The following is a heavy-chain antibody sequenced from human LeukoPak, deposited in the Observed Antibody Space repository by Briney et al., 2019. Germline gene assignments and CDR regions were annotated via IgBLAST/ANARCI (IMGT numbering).Heavy chain of an antibody. J-gene: IGHJ3*02. CDR2: MNPNTGNT. CDR3: ARVRRGDSGYGSLDI. Sequence: ASVKVSCKASGYTFTSYDIHWVRQATGQGLEWMGWMNPNTGNTGYAQKLQGRVTMTRNTSISTAYMELSRLRSEDTAVYYCARVRRGDSGYGSLDIWGQGTMVTVSS. V-gene: IGHV1-8*01. D-gene: IGHD5-12*01. CDR1: GYTFTSYD.